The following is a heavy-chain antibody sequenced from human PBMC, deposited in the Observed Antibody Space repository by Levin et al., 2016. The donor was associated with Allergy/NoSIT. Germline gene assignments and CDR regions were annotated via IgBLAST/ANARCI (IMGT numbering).Heavy chain of an antibody. V-gene: IGHV2-70*04. J-gene: IGHJ4*02. CDR3: ARMYLSAAAAGSSIDY. Sequence: WIRQPPGKALEWLARIDWDDDKFYSTSLKTRLTISRDTSKSQVVLTMTNVDPVDTATYYCARMYLSAAAAGSSIDYWGQGTLVTVSS. CDR2: IDWDDDK. D-gene: IGHD6-13*01.